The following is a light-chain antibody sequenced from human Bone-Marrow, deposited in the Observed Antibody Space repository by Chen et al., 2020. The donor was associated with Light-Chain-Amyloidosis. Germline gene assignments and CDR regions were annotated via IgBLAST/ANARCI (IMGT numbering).Light chain of an antibody. CDR2: DDS. Sequence: SYVLTQPSSASVAPGQTATIACGGNNIGSTSVHWYQQTPGQAPLLVVYDDSDRPSGIPERLSGSNSGNAATLTISRVETGDEADYYCQVWDRNSDRPVFGGGTKLTVL. CDR1: NIGSTS. J-gene: IGLJ3*02. CDR3: QVWDRNSDRPV. V-gene: IGLV3-21*02.